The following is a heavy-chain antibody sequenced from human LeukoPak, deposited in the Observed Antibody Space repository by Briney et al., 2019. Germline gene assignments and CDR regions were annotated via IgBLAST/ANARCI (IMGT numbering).Heavy chain of an antibody. J-gene: IGHJ4*02. CDR3: ARDVIAVAGTS. CDR2: ISSSSSYI. Sequence: GGPLRLSCGALGFTLTSNSMDGGPQAPGKGLGWCSSISSSSSYIYYADSVKGRFTISRDNAKNSLYLQMNSLRAEDTAVYYCARDVIAVAGTSWGQGTLVTVSS. D-gene: IGHD6-19*01. V-gene: IGHV3-21*01. CDR1: GFTLTSNS.